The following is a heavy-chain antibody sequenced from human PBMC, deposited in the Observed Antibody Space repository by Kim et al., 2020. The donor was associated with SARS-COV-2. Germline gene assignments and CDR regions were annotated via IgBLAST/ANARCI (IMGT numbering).Heavy chain of an antibody. V-gene: IGHV3-72*01. CDR1: GFIFSDHY. Sequence: GGSLRLSCAASGFIFSDHYMHWVRQAPGKGLEWVGHIRNKAKNYTTEYAASVKGRFTISRDDSNNSLYLQMNSLNTEDTAVYYCGRGLGDWVQGTLVTVSS. CDR3: GRGLGD. D-gene: IGHD7-27*01. J-gene: IGHJ4*02. CDR2: IRNKAKNYTT.